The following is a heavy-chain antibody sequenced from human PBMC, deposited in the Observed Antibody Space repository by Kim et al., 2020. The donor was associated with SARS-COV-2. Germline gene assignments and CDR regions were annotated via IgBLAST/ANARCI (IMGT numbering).Heavy chain of an antibody. J-gene: IGHJ4*02. Sequence: GGSLRLSCAASGFTFSRYAMSWVRQAPGKGPEWIAAVNNGGNAYYANFAKGRFTVSRDNNRNTLDLQMNSLTAEDTALYFCAKDHPSSGWSTFDSWGQGTLVTVSS. V-gene: IGHV3-23*01. CDR2: VNNGGNA. CDR1: GFTFSRYA. CDR3: AKDHPSSGWSTFDS. D-gene: IGHD6-19*01.